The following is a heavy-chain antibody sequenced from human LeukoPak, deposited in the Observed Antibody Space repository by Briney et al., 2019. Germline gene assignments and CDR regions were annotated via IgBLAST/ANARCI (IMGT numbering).Heavy chain of an antibody. Sequence: SETLSLTCTASGGSISSYYWSWIRQPAGKGLEWIGRIYSSGSTNYNSSLKNRVTMSVDTSKNQFSLKLSSVTAADTAVYYCGRGVEASGPFDYWGQGTLVSVSS. CDR3: GRGVEASGPFDY. V-gene: IGHV4-4*07. CDR1: GGSISSYY. J-gene: IGHJ4*02. D-gene: IGHD2-15*01. CDR2: IYSSGST.